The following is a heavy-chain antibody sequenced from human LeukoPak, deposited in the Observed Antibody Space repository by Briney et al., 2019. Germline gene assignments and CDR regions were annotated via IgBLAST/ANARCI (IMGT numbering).Heavy chain of an antibody. CDR3: AKVQWLVRDFDY. CDR1: GFTFSSYA. D-gene: IGHD6-19*01. CDR2: ISDSGGST. J-gene: IGHJ4*02. V-gene: IGHV3-23*01. Sequence: GGSLRLSCAASGFTFSSYAMSWVRQAPGKGLEWVSAISDSGGSTYYADSVKGRFTISRDNSKNTLYLQMNSLRAEDTAVYYCAKVQWLVRDFDYWGQGTLVTVSS.